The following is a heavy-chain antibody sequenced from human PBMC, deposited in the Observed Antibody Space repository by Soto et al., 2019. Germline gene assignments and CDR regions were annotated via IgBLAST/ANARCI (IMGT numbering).Heavy chain of an antibody. V-gene: IGHV3-9*01. CDR2: ISWNSGSI. CDR3: AKDISYGGGYYYYGMDV. D-gene: IGHD4-17*01. J-gene: IGHJ6*02. CDR1: GFTFDDYA. Sequence: EVQLVESGGGLVQPGRSLRLSCAASGFTFDDYAMHWVRQAPGKGLEWVSGISWNSGSIGYADSVKDRFTISRDNAKNSLYLQMNSLRAEDTALYYCAKDISYGGGYYYYGMDVWGQGTTVTVSS.